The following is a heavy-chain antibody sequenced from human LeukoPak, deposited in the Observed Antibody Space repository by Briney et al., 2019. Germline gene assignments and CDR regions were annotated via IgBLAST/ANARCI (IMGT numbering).Heavy chain of an antibody. Sequence: SETLSLTCTVSGGSISSYYWSWIRQAPGKGLEWIGYIYYSGSTNYNPSLKSRVTISVDTSKNQFSLKLSSVTAADTAVYYCARSVEGYCSGGSCYSYYYYMDVWGKGTTVTVSS. D-gene: IGHD2-15*01. CDR2: IYYSGST. CDR1: GGSISSYY. V-gene: IGHV4-59*01. CDR3: ARSVEGYCSGGSCYSYYYYMDV. J-gene: IGHJ6*03.